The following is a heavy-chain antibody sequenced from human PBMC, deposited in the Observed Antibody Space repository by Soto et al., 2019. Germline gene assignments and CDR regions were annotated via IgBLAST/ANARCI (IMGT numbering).Heavy chain of an antibody. CDR3: ARSPAHSYGYGGGFDY. CDR1: DGSISSGGYS. CDR2: IYHSGST. D-gene: IGHD5-18*01. Sequence: SETLSLICAVSDGSISSGGYSWSWIRQPPGKGLEWIGYIYHSGSTYYNPSLKSRVTISVDRSKNQFSLKLSSVSAADTAVYYCARSPAHSYGYGGGFDYWGQGTLVTVSS. V-gene: IGHV4-30-2*01. J-gene: IGHJ4*02.